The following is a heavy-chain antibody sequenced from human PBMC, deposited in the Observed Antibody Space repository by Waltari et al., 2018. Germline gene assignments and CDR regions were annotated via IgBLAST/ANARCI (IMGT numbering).Heavy chain of an antibody. CDR3: ATGTRVYSSLGY. D-gene: IGHD6-6*01. V-gene: IGHV1-69-2*01. CDR2: VDPEDVET. Sequence: EVQLVQSGAEVKKPGATVKISCKVSGYTFTDYYMHWVQQAPGKGLGWMGLVDPEDVETRYTEKFQGRITITADTSTDTAYMELSSLRSEDTAVYYCATGTRVYSSLGYWGQGTLVTVSS. CDR1: GYTFTDYY. J-gene: IGHJ4*02.